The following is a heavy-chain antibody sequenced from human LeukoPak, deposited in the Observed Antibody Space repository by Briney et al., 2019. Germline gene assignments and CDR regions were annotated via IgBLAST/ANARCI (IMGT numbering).Heavy chain of an antibody. CDR2: ISGSGGST. Sequence: PGGSLRLSCAASGFTFSSCAMSWVRQAPGKGLEWVSAISGSGGSTYYADSVKGRFTISRDNSKNTLYLQMNSLGAEDTAVYYCANSASRSGWYFYYYGMDVWGQGTTVTVSS. CDR1: GFTFSSCA. J-gene: IGHJ6*02. CDR3: ANSASRSGWYFYYYGMDV. V-gene: IGHV3-23*01. D-gene: IGHD6-19*01.